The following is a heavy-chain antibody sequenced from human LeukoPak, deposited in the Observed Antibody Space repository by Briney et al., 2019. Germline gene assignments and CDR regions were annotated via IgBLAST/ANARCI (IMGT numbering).Heavy chain of an antibody. Sequence: PGGSLRLSCAASGFTFSSYSMNWVRQAPGKGLEWVANIKQDGSEKYYVDSVKGRFTISRDNAKNSLYLQMNSLRAEDTAVYYCASDYYDSSGFLPDAFDIWGQGTMVTVSS. D-gene: IGHD3-22*01. V-gene: IGHV3-7*01. CDR2: IKQDGSEK. CDR3: ASDYYDSSGFLPDAFDI. J-gene: IGHJ3*02. CDR1: GFTFSSYS.